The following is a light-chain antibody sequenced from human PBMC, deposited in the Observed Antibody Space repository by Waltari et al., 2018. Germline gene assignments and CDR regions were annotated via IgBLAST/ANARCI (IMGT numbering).Light chain of an antibody. Sequence: YVVTQPPSVSVAPGDTARIPCGGNSIGGQLVHWYRPRPRQAPVLVIHRHRARPSGISERFSGSNSRNTATLTISRVEAGDEADYYCQVWDKSRDQVVFGPGRLVFGTGTKVTVL. CDR3: QVWDKSRDQVVFGPGRLV. J-gene: IGLJ1*01. CDR2: RHR. V-gene: IGLV3-21*04. CDR1: SIGGQL.